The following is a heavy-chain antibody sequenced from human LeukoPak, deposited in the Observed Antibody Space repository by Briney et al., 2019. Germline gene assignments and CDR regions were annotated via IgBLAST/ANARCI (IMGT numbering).Heavy chain of an antibody. Sequence: GGSLRLSCAASGFTSSSYGMHWVRQAPGMGLEWVAFIRYDGSNKYYADSVKGRFTISRDNSKNTLYLQMNSLRAEDTAVYYCAKGRPVIPDYWGQGTLVTVSS. CDR1: GFTSSSYG. D-gene: IGHD2-21*01. V-gene: IGHV3-30*02. CDR2: IRYDGSNK. J-gene: IGHJ4*02. CDR3: AKGRPVIPDY.